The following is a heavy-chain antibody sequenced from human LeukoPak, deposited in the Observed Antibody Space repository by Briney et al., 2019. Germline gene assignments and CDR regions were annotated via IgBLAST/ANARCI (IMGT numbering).Heavy chain of an antibody. J-gene: IGHJ4*02. CDR3: ARDPGGPRDY. Sequence: PGGSLSLSCQASGFTVSRNYMSWVGQAPGRGLEWVSVIYSGGSTYYADSVKGRFTISRDNSKNTLYLQMNSLRAEDTAVYYCARDPGGPRDYWGQGTLVIVSS. CDR1: GFTVSRNY. CDR2: IYSGGST. D-gene: IGHD4-23*01. V-gene: IGHV3-53*01.